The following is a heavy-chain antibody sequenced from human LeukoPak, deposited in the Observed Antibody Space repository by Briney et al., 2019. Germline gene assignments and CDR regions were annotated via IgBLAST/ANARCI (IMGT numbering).Heavy chain of an antibody. Sequence: PRGALRLSSAASLFTFSDYWVRWVRQAPGKGLFCCSRISRDETTTTYANTLKGRVTLSRGNAKNTAHLHRNRLRAEHTGAYIVTRKLTLFGGDGFDMWGEGTKVTVYS. V-gene: IGHV3-74*03. D-gene: IGHD3-3*01. CDR2: ISRDETTT. CDR3: TRKLTLFGGDGFDM. CDR1: LFTFSDYW. J-gene: IGHJ3*02.